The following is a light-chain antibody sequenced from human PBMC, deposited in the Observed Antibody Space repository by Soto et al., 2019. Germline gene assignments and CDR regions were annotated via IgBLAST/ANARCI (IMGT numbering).Light chain of an antibody. Sequence: QSALTQPASVSGSPGQSITISCTGSSSDVGTYDLVSWYQQHPGKAPTLIIFEVSERPSGVSNRFSGSKSGNTASLTISGLQAEDEAEYYCCSYAGSGTYVFGGGTKVTVL. V-gene: IGLV2-23*02. J-gene: IGLJ1*01. CDR1: SSDVGTYDL. CDR3: CSYAGSGTYV. CDR2: EVS.